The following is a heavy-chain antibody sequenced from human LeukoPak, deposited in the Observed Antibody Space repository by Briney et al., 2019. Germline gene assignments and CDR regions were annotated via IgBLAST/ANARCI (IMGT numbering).Heavy chain of an antibody. CDR2: ITSSGDDI. D-gene: IGHD5-12*01. CDR3: ASDIVATSGDF. V-gene: IGHV3-11*01. CDR1: GFTFSDYY. Sequence: SGGSLRLPCAASGFTFSDYYMGWIRQAPGKGLEWVAYITSSGDDIYYADSVKGRFTISRDNAKNALFLRMSSLRVEDTATYYCASDIVATSGDFWGQGTLVSVSS. J-gene: IGHJ4*02.